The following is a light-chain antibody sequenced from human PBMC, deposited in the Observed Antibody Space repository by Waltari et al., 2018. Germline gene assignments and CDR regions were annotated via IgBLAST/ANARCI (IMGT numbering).Light chain of an antibody. CDR1: QSLNDW. CDR3: LQHGSFPFT. V-gene: IGKV1-5*03. J-gene: IGKJ3*01. Sequence: DIHMTQSPSTLSASVGDRVTITCRASQSLNDWLAWYQQKPGEAPHFLIYKASTLQTGVPSRFSGTGSGTEYTLTISSFQPDDSATYYCLQHGSFPFTFGPGTHVDIK. CDR2: KAS.